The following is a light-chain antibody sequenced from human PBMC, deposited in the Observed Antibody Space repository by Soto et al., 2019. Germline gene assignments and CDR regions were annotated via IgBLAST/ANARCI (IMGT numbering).Light chain of an antibody. J-gene: IGKJ5*01. Sequence: EILMTQSAATLSVSPGDRATLSCRASQSVSNNLAWYQQRPGQAPRLLIYGASTRATGIPARFSGSGSGTEFTLTISRLEPEDFAVYYCQQYGSSLIPFGQGTRLEIK. CDR1: QSVSNN. CDR2: GAS. CDR3: QQYGSSLIP. V-gene: IGKV3-15*01.